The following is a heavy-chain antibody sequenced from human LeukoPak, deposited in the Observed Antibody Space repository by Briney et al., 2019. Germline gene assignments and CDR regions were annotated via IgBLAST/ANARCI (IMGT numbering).Heavy chain of an antibody. V-gene: IGHV6-1*01. CDR1: GDSVSSNSAA. J-gene: IGHJ5*02. CDR3: ARVRPLEQWLVFDP. CDR2: TYYRSKWYN. D-gene: IGHD6-19*01. Sequence: SQTLSLTFAISGDSVSSNSAAWNWIRQSPSRGLEWLGRTYYRSKWYNDYAVSVKSRIAINPDTSKNQFSLQLNSVTPEDTAVYYCARVRPLEQWLVFDPWGQGTLVTVSS.